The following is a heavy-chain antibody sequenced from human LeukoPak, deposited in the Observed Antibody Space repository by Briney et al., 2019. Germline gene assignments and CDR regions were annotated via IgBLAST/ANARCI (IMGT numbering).Heavy chain of an antibody. V-gene: IGHV3-30*02. CDR1: GFTFSSYG. J-gene: IGHJ3*02. CDR3: VKESGPFGAFDI. CDR2: IWSNGINK. D-gene: IGHD3-10*01. Sequence: GGSLRLSCAASGFTFSSYGMHWVRQAPGKGLEWVAVIWSNGINKYYADSVRGRFTISRDNSKNTLDLQMSSLRPEDTTIYYCVKESGPFGAFDIWGQGTMVTVSS.